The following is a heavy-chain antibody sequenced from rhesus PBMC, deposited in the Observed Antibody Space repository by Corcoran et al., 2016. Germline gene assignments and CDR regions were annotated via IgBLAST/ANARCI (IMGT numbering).Heavy chain of an antibody. V-gene: IGHV4-147*01. CDR3: ARHRGYSGYSYSDY. CDR1: GVSLYGNY. Sequence: QVLLQESGPGLVAPSETLSLTCAVSGVSLYGNYWTWIRQSPGKGLEWIGYISGNSASTSYTPSLGGRVTISKDTSQNQYSLMLTSVTVADTAVYYCARHRGYSGYSYSDYWGQGVLVTVSS. D-gene: IGHD5-42*01. J-gene: IGHJ4*01. CDR2: ISGNSAST.